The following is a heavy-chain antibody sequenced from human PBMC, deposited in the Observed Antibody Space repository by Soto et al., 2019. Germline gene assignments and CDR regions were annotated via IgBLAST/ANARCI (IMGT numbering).Heavy chain of an antibody. Sequence: PGGSLRLSCKASGFTFSDYYMSWIRQGPGKGLEWVSYISPSGTVISYTDSVKGRFTISRDNAMNSLYLQMNSLRPEDTAVYFCARPPRLPDYWGQGTRVTVSS. CDR3: ARPPRLPDY. V-gene: IGHV3-11*01. CDR1: GFTFSDYY. J-gene: IGHJ4*02. CDR2: ISPSGTVI.